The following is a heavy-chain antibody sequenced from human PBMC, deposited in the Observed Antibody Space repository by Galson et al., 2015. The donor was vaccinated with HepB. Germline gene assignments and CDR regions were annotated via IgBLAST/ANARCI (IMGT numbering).Heavy chain of an antibody. Sequence: SVKVSCKASGYTFTSYAMHWVRQAPGQRLEWMGWINAGNGNTKYSQKFQGRVTITRDTSASTAYMELSSLRSEDTAVYYCARHEGHYYDSSGYYGSPFMVFGAFDIWGQGTMVTVSS. D-gene: IGHD3-22*01. CDR2: INAGNGNT. V-gene: IGHV1-3*01. J-gene: IGHJ3*02. CDR1: GYTFTSYA. CDR3: ARHEGHYYDSSGYYGSPFMVFGAFDI.